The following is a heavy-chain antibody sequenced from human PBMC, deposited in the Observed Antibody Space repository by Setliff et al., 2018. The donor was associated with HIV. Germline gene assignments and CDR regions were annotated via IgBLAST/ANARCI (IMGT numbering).Heavy chain of an antibody. CDR2: INPNSGGT. CDR1: GYTFTGYY. CDR3: ARDPGYCSGGSCYSGGVDY. D-gene: IGHD2-15*01. Sequence: ASVQVSCKASGYTFTGYYMHWVRQAPGQGLEWMGWINPNSGGTNYAQKFQGRVTMTRDTSISTAYMELSRLRSDDTAVYYCARDPGYCSGGSCYSGGVDYWGQGTLVTVSS. V-gene: IGHV1-2*02. J-gene: IGHJ4*02.